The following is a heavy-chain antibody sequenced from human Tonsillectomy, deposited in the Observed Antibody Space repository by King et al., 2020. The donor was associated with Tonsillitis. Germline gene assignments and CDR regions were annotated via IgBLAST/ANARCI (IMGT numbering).Heavy chain of an antibody. J-gene: IGHJ4*02. D-gene: IGHD3-3*01. CDR1: GFTFSSYA. CDR2: ISGSGGST. CDR3: VGRNYDFWSGYYMDY. V-gene: IGHV3-23*04. Sequence: VQLVESGGGLVQPGGSLRISCAASGFTFSSYAMTWVRQAPGKGLEWVSAISGSGGSTYYADSVKGRFTISRDNSKNTLYLQMNSLRAEDTAAYYCVGRNYDFWSGYYMDYWGQGTLVTVSS.